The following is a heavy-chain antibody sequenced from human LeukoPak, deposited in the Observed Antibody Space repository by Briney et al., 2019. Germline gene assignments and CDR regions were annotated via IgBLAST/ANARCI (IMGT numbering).Heavy chain of an antibody. Sequence: QTGGSLRLSCAASGFTFGGCGMHWVRQAPGKGLEWVAFIRYDGSNKYYADSVKGRFTISRDNSKNTLYLQMNSLRADDTAVYYCVKSGGYCSGASCYFDYWGQGTLVTVSS. CDR3: VKSGGYCSGASCYFDY. J-gene: IGHJ4*02. CDR1: GFTFGGCG. D-gene: IGHD2-15*01. CDR2: IRYDGSNK. V-gene: IGHV3-30*02.